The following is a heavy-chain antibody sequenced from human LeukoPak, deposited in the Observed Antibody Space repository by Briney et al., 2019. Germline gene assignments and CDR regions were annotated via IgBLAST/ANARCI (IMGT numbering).Heavy chain of an antibody. Sequence: SGGSLRLSCVASGLTVSSNYMTWVRQAPGKGLEWVSVVYTAGSTYYADSVKGRFTISTDNSKNTVYLQMNSLRVEDTAVYYCVRDGRDVIRGMNAFDISGQGTMVTVSS. V-gene: IGHV3-53*01. D-gene: IGHD3-10*01. CDR3: VRDGRDVIRGMNAFDI. J-gene: IGHJ3*02. CDR2: VYTAGST. CDR1: GLTVSSNY.